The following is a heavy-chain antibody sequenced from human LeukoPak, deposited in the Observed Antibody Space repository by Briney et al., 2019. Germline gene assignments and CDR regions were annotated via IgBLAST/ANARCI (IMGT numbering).Heavy chain of an antibody. J-gene: IGHJ4*02. CDR1: GGSFSGFF. V-gene: IGHV4-34*01. D-gene: IGHD3-9*01. CDR3: ARDPLTGFDF. Sequence: SETLSLTCAVYGGSFSGFFWSWIRQPPGKGLEWIGEITHSGSTNYNPSLKSRVTISVDTSKSQFSLNLSSVTAADTAVYYCARDPLTGFDFWGQGTLVTVSS. CDR2: ITHSGST.